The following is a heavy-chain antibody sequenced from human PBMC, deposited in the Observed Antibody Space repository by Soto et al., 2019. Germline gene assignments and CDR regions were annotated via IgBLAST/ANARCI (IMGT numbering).Heavy chain of an antibody. CDR3: ASAGSGYDH. V-gene: IGHV3-64*01. Sequence: EVHLVESGGGLVQPGGSLRLSCAASGFIFSSYAMHWVRQAPGKGLEYVSAINPNGDSTYYANSVKGRFTISRDNSKSTLYLQMGSLRAEDMAVYYRASAGSGYDHWGQGTLVTVSS. J-gene: IGHJ5*02. CDR2: INPNGDST. CDR1: GFIFSSYA. D-gene: IGHD5-12*01.